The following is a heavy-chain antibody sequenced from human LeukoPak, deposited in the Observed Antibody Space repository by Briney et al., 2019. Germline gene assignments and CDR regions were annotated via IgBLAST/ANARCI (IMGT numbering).Heavy chain of an antibody. Sequence: SQTLSLTCTVSGGSISSGDYYWSWIRQPPGKGLEWIGYIYYSGSTYYNPSLKSRVTISVDTSKNQFSLKLSSVTAVDTAVYYCARYTAYYYDSSGYYAFDIWGQGTMVTVSS. J-gene: IGHJ3*02. CDR3: ARYTAYYYDSSGYYAFDI. CDR1: GGSISSGDYY. V-gene: IGHV4-30-4*08. CDR2: IYYSGST. D-gene: IGHD3-22*01.